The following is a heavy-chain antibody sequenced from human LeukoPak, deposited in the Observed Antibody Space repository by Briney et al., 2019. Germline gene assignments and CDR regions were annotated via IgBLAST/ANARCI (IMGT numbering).Heavy chain of an antibody. J-gene: IGHJ4*02. CDR2: IYHSGKT. D-gene: IGHD5-18*01. V-gene: IGHV4-38-2*02. CDR1: GYSINNNYY. CDR3: AVTISGYSYGTDY. Sequence: SETLSLTCTVSGYSINNNYYWDWIRQPPGKGLDWIASIYHSGKTYYNPALKSRVTISVDTSKNQFSLKLTSVTAADTAVYYCAVTISGYSYGTDYWGQGTLVTVSS.